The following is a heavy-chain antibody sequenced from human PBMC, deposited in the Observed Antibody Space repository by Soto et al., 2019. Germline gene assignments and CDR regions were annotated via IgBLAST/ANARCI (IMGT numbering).Heavy chain of an antibody. Sequence: ASVKVSCKASGYTFTGYYLHWVRQAPGQGLEWMGWMNPDSGDTNYAQKFQDRVTMTRDTSISTAYMELSSLRSDDTAVYYCTRLLLWDTIAVGAIDHWGQGTLVTVSS. CDR2: MNPDSGDT. CDR3: TRLLLWDTIAVGAIDH. V-gene: IGHV1-2*02. D-gene: IGHD6-19*01. J-gene: IGHJ4*02. CDR1: GYTFTGYY.